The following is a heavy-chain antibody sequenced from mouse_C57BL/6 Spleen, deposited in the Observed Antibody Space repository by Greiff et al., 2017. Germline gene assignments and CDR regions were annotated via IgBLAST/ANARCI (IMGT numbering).Heavy chain of an antibody. Sequence: EVQLVESGGGLVQPGGSMKLSCVASGFTFSNYWMNWVRQSLEKGLEWVAQIRLKSDNYATHYAESVKGRFTISRDDSKSSVYLQMNNLRAEDTGIYYCAGGLRRAWFAYWGQGTLVTVSA. D-gene: IGHD2-4*01. V-gene: IGHV6-3*01. J-gene: IGHJ3*01. CDR2: IRLKSDNYAT. CDR3: AGGLRRAWFAY. CDR1: GFTFSNYW.